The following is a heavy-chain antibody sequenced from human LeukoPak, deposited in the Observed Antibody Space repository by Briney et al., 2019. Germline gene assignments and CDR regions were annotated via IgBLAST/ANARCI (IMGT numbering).Heavy chain of an antibody. D-gene: IGHD3-22*01. CDR1: GFTFSSYA. Sequence: GGSLRLSCAASGFTFSSYAMSWVRQAPGKGLEWVSAISGSGGSTYYADSVKGRFTISRDNSKNTLYLQMNSLRAEDTAVYYCAKDPNYYDSSGYCYWGQGTLVTVSS. CDR3: AKDPNYYDSSGYCY. V-gene: IGHV3-23*01. CDR2: ISGSGGST. J-gene: IGHJ4*02.